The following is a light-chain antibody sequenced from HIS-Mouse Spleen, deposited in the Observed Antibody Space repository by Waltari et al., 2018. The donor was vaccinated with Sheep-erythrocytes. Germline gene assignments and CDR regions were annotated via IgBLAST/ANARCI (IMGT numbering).Light chain of an antibody. CDR2: DAS. CDR3: QQANSFPIT. Sequence: DIQMTQSPSSVSASLGDRVTITCRASQGISSWLAEYQQKPGKAPKLLIYDASSLQSGVPSRFSGSGSGTDFTLTISSLQPEDFATYYCQQANSFPITFGQGTRLEIK. J-gene: IGKJ5*01. V-gene: IGKV1-12*01. CDR1: QGISSW.